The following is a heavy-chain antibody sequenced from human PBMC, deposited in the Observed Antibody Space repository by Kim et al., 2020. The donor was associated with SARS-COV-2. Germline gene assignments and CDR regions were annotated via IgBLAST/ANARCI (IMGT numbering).Heavy chain of an antibody. Sequence: GGSLRLSCAASGFTFSSYAMSWVRQAPGKGLEWVSAISGSGGSTYYADSVKGRFTISRDNSKNTLYLQMNSLRAEDTAVYYCAKRRGRGSGSYGRYFDYWGQGTLVTVSS. D-gene: IGHD3-10*01. CDR3: AKRRGRGSGSYGRYFDY. J-gene: IGHJ4*02. V-gene: IGHV3-23*01. CDR2: ISGSGGST. CDR1: GFTFSSYA.